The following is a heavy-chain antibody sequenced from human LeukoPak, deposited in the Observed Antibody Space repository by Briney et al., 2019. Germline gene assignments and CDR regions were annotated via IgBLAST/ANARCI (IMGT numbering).Heavy chain of an antibody. D-gene: IGHD5-18*01. J-gene: IGHJ5*02. Sequence: ASVKVSCKASGGTFSSYAISWVRQAPGQGLEWMGRITPILGIANYAQKFQGRVTITADKSTSTAYMELSSLRSEDTAVYYCARDTVVAMVTSLGWFDPWGQGTLVTVSS. V-gene: IGHV1-69*04. CDR1: GGTFSSYA. CDR2: ITPILGIA. CDR3: ARDTVVAMVTSLGWFDP.